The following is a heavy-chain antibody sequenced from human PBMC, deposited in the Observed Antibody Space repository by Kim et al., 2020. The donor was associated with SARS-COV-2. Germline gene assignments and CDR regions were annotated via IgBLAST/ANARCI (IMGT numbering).Heavy chain of an antibody. CDR3: AKSAQKTYTGCFDF. CDR2: ISLDSVYI. J-gene: IGHJ4*02. Sequence: GGSLRLSCAASGFTFSGYSMNWVRQAPGKGPEWVSSISLDSVYIYYADSVKGRFTISRDNSKNTVYLQMNSLRADDTAVYYCAKSAQKTYTGCFDFWGQG. D-gene: IGHD2-2*02. V-gene: IGHV3-23*01. CDR1: GFTFSGYS.